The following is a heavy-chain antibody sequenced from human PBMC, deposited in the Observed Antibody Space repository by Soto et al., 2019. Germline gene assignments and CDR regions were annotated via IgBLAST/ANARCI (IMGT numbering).Heavy chain of an antibody. Sequence: GGSLRLSCAASGFTFSSYAMSWVRQAPGKGLEWVSAISGSGGSTYYADSVKGRFTISRDNSKNTVNLQMNSLRDDDTAIYYCAKGVFARDYYYHGMDVWGQGTTVTVS. J-gene: IGHJ6*02. D-gene: IGHD3-16*01. CDR3: AKGVFARDYYYHGMDV. V-gene: IGHV3-23*01. CDR1: GFTFSSYA. CDR2: ISGSGGST.